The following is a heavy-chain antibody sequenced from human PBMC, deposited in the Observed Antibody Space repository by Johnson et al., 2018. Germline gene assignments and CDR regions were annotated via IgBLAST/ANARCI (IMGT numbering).Heavy chain of an antibody. CDR3: ARVSLGYCSSSSCYHYGMDV. V-gene: IGHV1-46*01. CDR1: GYTFTSYY. D-gene: IGHD2-2*01. CDR2: INPSGGST. J-gene: IGHJ6*02. Sequence: QVQLVQSGAEVKKPGASVKVSCKASGYTFTSYYVHWVRQAPGQGLEWMGTINPSGGSTNYAQRFQGSVTMTRDTSTSTLYMELSSLRSEDTAVYYCARVSLGYCSSSSCYHYGMDVWGQGTTVTVSS.